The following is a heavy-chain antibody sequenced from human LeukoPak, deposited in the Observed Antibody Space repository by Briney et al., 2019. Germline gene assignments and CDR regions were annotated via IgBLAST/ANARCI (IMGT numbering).Heavy chain of an antibody. CDR3: ATSYYDFWSYSSEYFQH. Sequence: GASVKVSCKASGYTFSGYYTHWVRQAPGQGLEWMGWINPNSGGTKYAQKFQGRVTMTRDTSISTAYMELSRLRSDDTAVYYCATSYYDFWSYSSEYFQHWGQGTLVTVSS. CDR2: INPNSGGT. V-gene: IGHV1-2*02. CDR1: GYTFSGYY. D-gene: IGHD3-3*01. J-gene: IGHJ1*01.